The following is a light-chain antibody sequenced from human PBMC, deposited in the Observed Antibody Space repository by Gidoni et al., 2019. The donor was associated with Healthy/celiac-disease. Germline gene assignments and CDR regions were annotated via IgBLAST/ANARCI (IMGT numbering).Light chain of an antibody. Sequence: QSVLTKPPSESGTPGQRVTVSCSGRSSNIGSNYVYWYQQLPGTAPKLLIYRNNQRPSGVPDRFSGSKSGTSASLAISGLRSEDEADYYCAAWDDSLSGLYVFGTGTKVTVL. J-gene: IGLJ1*01. V-gene: IGLV1-47*01. CDR3: AAWDDSLSGLYV. CDR1: SSNIGSNY. CDR2: RNN.